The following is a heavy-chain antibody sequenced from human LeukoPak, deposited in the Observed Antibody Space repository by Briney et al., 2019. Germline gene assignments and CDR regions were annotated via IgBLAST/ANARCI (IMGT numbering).Heavy chain of an antibody. CDR1: GGSISSYY. Sequence: SETLSLTCTVSGGSISSYYWSWIRQPPGKGLEWIGYIYYSGSTNYNPSLKSRVTISVDTSKNQFSLKLSSVTAADTAVYYCARQLHGCSSTSCYMVDYWFDPWGQGTLVTVSS. CDR2: IYYSGST. CDR3: ARQLHGCSSTSCYMVDYWFDP. J-gene: IGHJ5*02. V-gene: IGHV4-59*08. D-gene: IGHD2-2*02.